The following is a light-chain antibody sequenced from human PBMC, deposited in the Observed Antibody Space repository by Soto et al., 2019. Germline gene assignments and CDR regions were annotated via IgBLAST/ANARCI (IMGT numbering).Light chain of an antibody. CDR2: DAS. CDR3: QQRSNWRT. CDR1: QSISTY. V-gene: IGKV3-11*01. Sequence: ETVLTQSPATLSLSPGERATLSCRASQSISTYLAWYQQKPGQAPRLLIYDASNRATGIPARFSGSGSGTDFTLTISSLEPEDFAVYYCQQRSNWRTFGKGTKVEIK. J-gene: IGKJ1*01.